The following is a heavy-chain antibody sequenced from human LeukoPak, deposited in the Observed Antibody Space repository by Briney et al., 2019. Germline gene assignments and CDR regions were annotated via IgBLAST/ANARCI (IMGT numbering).Heavy chain of an antibody. CDR1: GFNFDKYA. CDR2: ISGSGGST. CDR3: AKAVDPMGY. V-gene: IGHV3-23*01. J-gene: IGHJ4*02. Sequence: GGSLRLSCAASGFNFDKYAMSWVRQAPGKGLEWVSAISGSGGSTYYADSVKGRFTISRDNSKNTLYLQMNSLRAEDTAVYYCAKAVDPMGYWGQGTLVTVSS. D-gene: IGHD5-12*01.